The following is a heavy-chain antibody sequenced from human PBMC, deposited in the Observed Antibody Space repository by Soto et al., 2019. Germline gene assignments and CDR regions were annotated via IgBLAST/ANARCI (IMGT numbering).Heavy chain of an antibody. CDR2: IKQDGSEK. J-gene: IGHJ6*02. D-gene: IGHD2-15*01. V-gene: IGHV3-7*01. CDR1: GFTFSSYW. CDR3: ASATGGYCSGGSRHYSNAMDV. Sequence: PGGSLRLCCAASGFTFSSYWMSWVRQAPGKGLEWVANIKQDGSEKYYVDSVKGRFTISRDNAKNSLYLQMNSLRAEDTAVYYCASATGGYCSGGSRHYSNAMDVWGPGPTVTVSS.